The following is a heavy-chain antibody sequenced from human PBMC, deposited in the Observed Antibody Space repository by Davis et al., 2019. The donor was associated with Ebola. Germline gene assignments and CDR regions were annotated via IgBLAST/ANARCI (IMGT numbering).Heavy chain of an antibody. V-gene: IGHV3-7*01. Sequence: GESLKISCAASGFTFSSYWMSWVRQAPGKGLEWVANIKQDGSEKYYVDSVKGRFTISRDNAKNSLYLQMNSLRAEDTAVYYCARLGVYGSGSHKYYYYGMDVWGQGTTVTVSS. CDR1: GFTFSSYW. D-gene: IGHD3-10*01. CDR2: IKQDGSEK. J-gene: IGHJ6*02. CDR3: ARLGVYGSGSHKYYYYGMDV.